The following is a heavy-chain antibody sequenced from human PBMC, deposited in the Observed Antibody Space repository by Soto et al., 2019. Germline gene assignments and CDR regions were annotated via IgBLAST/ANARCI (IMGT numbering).Heavy chain of an antibody. CDR2: ISGNGGST. CDR3: AKDRTFGPPLVRFDS. D-gene: IGHD6-6*01. Sequence: EVQLLESGGGLVQPGGSLRLSCGASGFTFSVYAMTWVRQAPGKGLEWVSAISGNGGSTYYADSVKGRFTISRDNSKSTLHLQMTCLRVEDTAVYYCAKDRTFGPPLVRFDSWGQGTLVTVSS. CDR1: GFTFSVYA. J-gene: IGHJ4*02. V-gene: IGHV3-23*01.